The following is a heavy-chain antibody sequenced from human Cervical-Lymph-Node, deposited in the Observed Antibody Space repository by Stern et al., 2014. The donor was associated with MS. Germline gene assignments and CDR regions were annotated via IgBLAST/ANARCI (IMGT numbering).Heavy chain of an antibody. CDR1: GFNFRTYW. CDR2: INGDGTVS. J-gene: IGHJ4*02. Sequence: VQLVESGGGIVQPGGSLMISCVASGFNFRTYWMHWVRQGPGQGLEGVSRINGDGTVSTYADSVRGRFTISRNNANNTMSLQLDNLRVEDTAIYYCASAYRASWGQGTLVTVST. CDR3: ASAYRAS. V-gene: IGHV3-74*02. D-gene: IGHD1-1*01.